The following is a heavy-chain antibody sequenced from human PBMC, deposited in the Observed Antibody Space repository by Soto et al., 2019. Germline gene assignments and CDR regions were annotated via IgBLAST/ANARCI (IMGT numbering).Heavy chain of an antibody. CDR2: ISLSGNT. Sequence: QVQLQESGPGLVKPSGTLSLTCAVSGGSITNTDWWTWVRQPPGMGLGWVGDISLSGNTNYNPSLEGRAAISLDKSRNQFSLILNSVTAADTAVYYCASRGSSGPFWGQGTLVTVSS. CDR3: ASRGSSGPF. CDR1: GGSITNTDW. V-gene: IGHV4-4*02. J-gene: IGHJ4*02. D-gene: IGHD3-22*01.